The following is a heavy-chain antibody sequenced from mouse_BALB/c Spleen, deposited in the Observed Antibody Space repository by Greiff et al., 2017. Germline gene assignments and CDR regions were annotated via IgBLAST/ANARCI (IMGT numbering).Heavy chain of an antibody. CDR1: GYTFTSYW. J-gene: IGHJ3*01. CDR3: ARTGTSPFAY. CDR2: INPSTGYT. D-gene: IGHD4-1*01. V-gene: IGHV1-7*01. Sequence: VQLQQSGAELAKPGASVKMSCKASGYTFTSYWLHWVKQRHGQGLEWIGYINPSTGYTEYNQKFKDKATLTADKSSSTAYMQLSRLTSEDSAVYDCARTGTSPFAYWGQGTLITVSA.